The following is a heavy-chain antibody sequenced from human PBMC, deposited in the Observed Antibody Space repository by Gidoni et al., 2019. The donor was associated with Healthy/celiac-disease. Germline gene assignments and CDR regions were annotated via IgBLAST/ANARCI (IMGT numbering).Heavy chain of an antibody. CDR1: GFTFSSYG. CDR3: AKEVPPYGMDV. V-gene: IGHV3-30*18. Sequence: VQLVESGGGVVKPGRSLRLYCAASGFTFSSYGMHWVRQVPGKGLEWVAVISYDGSNKYYADSVKGRFTISRDNSKNTLYLQMNSLRAEDTAVYYCAKEVPPYGMDVWGQGTTVTVSS. D-gene: IGHD1-1*01. CDR2: ISYDGSNK. J-gene: IGHJ6*02.